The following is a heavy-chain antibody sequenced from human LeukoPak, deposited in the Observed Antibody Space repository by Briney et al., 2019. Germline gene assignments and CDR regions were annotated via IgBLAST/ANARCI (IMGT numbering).Heavy chain of an antibody. D-gene: IGHD4-17*01. Sequence: PSETLSLTCTVSGGSISSYYWSWIRQPPGKGLEWIGYIYYSGSTNYNPSLKSRVTTSVDTSKNQFSLKVSSVTAADTAVYYCARGAGDYGDYGWFDPWGQGTLVTVSS. J-gene: IGHJ5*02. CDR1: GGSISSYY. CDR2: IYYSGST. CDR3: ARGAGDYGDYGWFDP. V-gene: IGHV4-59*01.